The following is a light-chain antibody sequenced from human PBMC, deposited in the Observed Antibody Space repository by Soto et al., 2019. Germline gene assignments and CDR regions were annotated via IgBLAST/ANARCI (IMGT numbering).Light chain of an antibody. CDR2: AAS. CDR3: HESFSTPGT. J-gene: IGKJ1*01. CDR1: QTISNY. V-gene: IGKV1-39*01. Sequence: DIQMTQSPSSLSASVGDRVTITCRASQTISNYLHWYQQKPGKAPKLLISAASSLQSGVPSRFSGSGSGTDFSLTISSLQPDDFATYFCHESFSTPGTFGQGTKVEIK.